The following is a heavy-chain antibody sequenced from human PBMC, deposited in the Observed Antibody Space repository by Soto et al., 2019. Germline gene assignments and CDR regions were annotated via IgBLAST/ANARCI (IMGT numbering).Heavy chain of an antibody. D-gene: IGHD3-22*01. Sequence: EVQLVESGGGLVKPGGSLRLSCAASGFTFSNAWMNWVRQAPGKGLEWVGRIKSKTDGGTTDYAAPVKGRFTISRDDSKNTLYLQMNSLKTEDTAVYYCTTDPNYSEGYYYYYGMDVWGQGTTVTVSS. CDR1: GFTFSNAW. CDR2: IKSKTDGGTT. V-gene: IGHV3-15*07. CDR3: TTDPNYSEGYYYYYGMDV. J-gene: IGHJ6*02.